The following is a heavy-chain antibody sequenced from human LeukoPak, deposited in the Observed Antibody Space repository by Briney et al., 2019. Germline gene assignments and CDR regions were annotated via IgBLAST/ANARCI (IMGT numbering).Heavy chain of an antibody. CDR2: IYHSGST. CDR3: ATTLPAIQDAFDI. CDR1: GASISTAGGYY. Sequence: PSETLSLTCTVSGASISTAGGYYWSWIRQPPGKGLEWIGYIYHSGSTNYNPSLKSRVTISVDMFKNQFSLKLSSVTAADTAFYYCATTLPAIQDAFDIWGQGTMVTVSS. J-gene: IGHJ3*02. V-gene: IGHV4-30-2*01. D-gene: IGHD1-14*01.